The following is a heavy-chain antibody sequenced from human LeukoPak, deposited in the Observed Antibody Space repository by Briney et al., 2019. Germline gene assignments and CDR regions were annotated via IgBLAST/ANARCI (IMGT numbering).Heavy chain of an antibody. J-gene: IGHJ6*02. Sequence: GGSLRLSCAASGFTVSSNYMHWVRQATGKGLEWVSAIGTAGDTYYAGSVRGRFTISRENAKNSLYLQMNSLRAGDTAVYYCARGGVVAGTNYYYYGLDVWGQGTTVTVSS. D-gene: IGHD2-15*01. CDR3: ARGGVVAGTNYYYYGLDV. V-gene: IGHV3-13*01. CDR2: IGTAGDT. CDR1: GFTVSSNY.